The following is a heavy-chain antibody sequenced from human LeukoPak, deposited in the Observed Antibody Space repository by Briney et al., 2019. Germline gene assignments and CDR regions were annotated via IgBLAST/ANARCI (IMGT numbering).Heavy chain of an antibody. CDR3: ARGNRDTSGFYFYYGMDV. D-gene: IGHD6-19*01. Sequence: GRSLRLSCAPSGFTFDDYAMFWVRQAPGKGLEWVSGIRWDSRNIGYAASVKGRFTTSRDNGKNSLYLQMNSLRPDDTALYYCARGNRDTSGFYFYYGMDVWGPGSTVTVSS. CDR1: GFTFDDYA. CDR2: IRWDSRNI. V-gene: IGHV3-9*01. J-gene: IGHJ6*02.